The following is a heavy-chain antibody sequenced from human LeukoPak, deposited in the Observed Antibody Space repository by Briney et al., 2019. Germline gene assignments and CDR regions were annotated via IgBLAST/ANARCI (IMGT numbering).Heavy chain of an antibody. J-gene: IGHJ5*02. Sequence: TSETLSLTCTVSGGSISNYYWSWIRQPPGKGLEWIGYIYHSGSTYYNPSLKSRVTISVDRSKNQFSLKLSSVTAADTAVYYCARAPIAAAGIGWFDPWGQGTLVTVSS. CDR1: GGSISNYY. V-gene: IGHV4-59*12. CDR3: ARAPIAAAGIGWFDP. CDR2: IYHSGST. D-gene: IGHD6-13*01.